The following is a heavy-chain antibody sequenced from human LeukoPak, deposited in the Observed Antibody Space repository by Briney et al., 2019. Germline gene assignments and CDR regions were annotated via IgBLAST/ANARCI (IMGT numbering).Heavy chain of an antibody. J-gene: IGHJ5*02. V-gene: IGHV3-23*01. Sequence: GGSLRLSCAASGFTFSSYAMSWVRQAPGKGLEWVSAISGSGGSTYYADSVKGRFTISRDNSKNTLYLQMNSLRAEDTAVYYCAKGMDIVVVPAAISSWGQGTLVTASS. CDR3: AKGMDIVVVPAAISS. CDR1: GFTFSSYA. CDR2: ISGSGGST. D-gene: IGHD2-2*03.